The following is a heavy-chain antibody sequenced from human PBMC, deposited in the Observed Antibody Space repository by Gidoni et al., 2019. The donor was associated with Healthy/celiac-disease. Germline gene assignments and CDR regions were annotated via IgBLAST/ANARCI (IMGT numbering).Heavy chain of an antibody. Sequence: QVQLVQSGAEVKKPGSSVKVSCKASGGTFSSYAISWVRQAPGQGLEWMGGIIPIFGTANYAQKFQGRVTITADESTSTAYMELSSLRSEDTAVYYCARDREYYYDSSGYYSYFDYWGQGTLVTVSS. J-gene: IGHJ4*02. CDR2: IIPIFGTA. CDR1: GGTFSSYA. D-gene: IGHD3-22*01. V-gene: IGHV1-69*01. CDR3: ARDREYYYDSSGYYSYFDY.